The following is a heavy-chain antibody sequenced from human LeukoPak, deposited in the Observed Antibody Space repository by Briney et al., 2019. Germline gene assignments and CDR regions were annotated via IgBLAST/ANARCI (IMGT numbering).Heavy chain of an antibody. J-gene: IGHJ4*02. CDR1: GFTFSSYS. CDR3: ARDYYDILTGYSLTASGFDY. V-gene: IGHV3-21*01. CDR2: ISSSSSYI. D-gene: IGHD3-9*01. Sequence: PGGSLRLSCAAPGFTFSSYSMNWVRQAPGKGLEWVSSISSSSSYIYYADSVKGRFTISRDNAKNSLYLQMNSLRAEDTAVYYCARDYYDILTGYSLTASGFDYWGQGTLVTVSS.